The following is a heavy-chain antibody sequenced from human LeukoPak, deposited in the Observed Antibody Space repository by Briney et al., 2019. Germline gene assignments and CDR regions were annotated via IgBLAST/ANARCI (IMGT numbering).Heavy chain of an antibody. Sequence: GASVTVSCTASGYTFTGYYMHWVRQAPGQGLEWMGWINPNSGGTNYAQKFQGRVTMTRDTSISTAYMELSRLRSDDTAVYYCARDRSGRKIMVVAATVFGYWGQGTLVTVSS. J-gene: IGHJ4*02. CDR1: GYTFTGYY. D-gene: IGHD2-15*01. CDR3: ARDRSGRKIMVVAATVFGY. CDR2: INPNSGGT. V-gene: IGHV1-2*02.